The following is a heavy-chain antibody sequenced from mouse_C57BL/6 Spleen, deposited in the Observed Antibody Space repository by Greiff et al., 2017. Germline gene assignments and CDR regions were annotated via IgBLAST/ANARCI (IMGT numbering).Heavy chain of an antibody. CDR2: IFPGSGST. CDR3: ARSPIYYDYDDYYAMDY. V-gene: IGHV1-75*01. Sequence: QVQLKQSGPELVKPGASVKISCKASGYTFTDYYINWVKQRPGQGLEWIGWIFPGSGSTYYNEKFKGKATLTVDKSSSTAYMLLSSLTSEDSAVYFCARSPIYYDYDDYYAMDYWGQGTSVTVSS. D-gene: IGHD2-4*01. CDR1: GYTFTDYY. J-gene: IGHJ4*01.